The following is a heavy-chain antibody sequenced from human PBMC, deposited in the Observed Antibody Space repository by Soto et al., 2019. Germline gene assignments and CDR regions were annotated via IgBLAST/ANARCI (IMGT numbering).Heavy chain of an antibody. Sequence: PGGSLRLSCAASGFTFSSYAMSWVRQAPGKGLEWVSAISGSGGSTYYADSVKGRFTISRDNSKNTLFLQMNSLKTEDTAVYYCVRSAINRTPYYFDYWGQGTLVTVSS. CDR3: VRSAINRTPYYFDY. V-gene: IGHV3-23*01. D-gene: IGHD6-13*01. J-gene: IGHJ4*02. CDR1: GFTFSSYA. CDR2: ISGSGGST.